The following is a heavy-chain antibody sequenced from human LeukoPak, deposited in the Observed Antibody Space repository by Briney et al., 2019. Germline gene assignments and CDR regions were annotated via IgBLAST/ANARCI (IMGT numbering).Heavy chain of an antibody. CDR3: ATTAVTGALDY. CDR2: FSGSGAGT. Sequence: GGSLRLSCAASGFTFSSYAMSWVRQAPGKGLEWVSAFSGSGAGTYSADSVKGRFTVSRDSSKNTLYLQMNNLRAEDTAIYYRATTAVTGALDYWGQGTLVTVSS. CDR1: GFTFSSYA. D-gene: IGHD6-19*01. J-gene: IGHJ4*02. V-gene: IGHV3-23*01.